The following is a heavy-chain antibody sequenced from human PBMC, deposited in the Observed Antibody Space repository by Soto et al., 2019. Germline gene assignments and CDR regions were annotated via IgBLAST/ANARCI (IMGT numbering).Heavy chain of an antibody. J-gene: IGHJ3*02. V-gene: IGHV4-30-2*01. Sequence: SETLSLTCAVSGGSISSGGYSWSWIRQPPGKGLEWIGYIYQSGSTYYNPSLKSRVIISVDRSKNQFSLKLSSVTAADTAVYYCARAPPIVRGVGAFDIWGQVTMVTLSS. D-gene: IGHD3-10*02. CDR3: ARAPPIVRGVGAFDI. CDR1: GGSISSGGYS. CDR2: IYQSGST.